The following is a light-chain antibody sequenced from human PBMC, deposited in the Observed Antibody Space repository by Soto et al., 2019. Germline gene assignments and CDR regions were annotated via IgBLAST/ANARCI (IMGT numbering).Light chain of an antibody. Sequence: IQMTQSPSTLSGSVGDRVTITCRASQTISSWLAWYQQKPGKAPKLLMYAASSLQSGVPSRFSGSGSGTDFTLSISSLQPEDFATYYCLQDYNYPYTFGQGTKVDIK. CDR3: LQDYNYPYT. V-gene: IGKV1-6*01. CDR1: QTISSW. CDR2: AAS. J-gene: IGKJ2*01.